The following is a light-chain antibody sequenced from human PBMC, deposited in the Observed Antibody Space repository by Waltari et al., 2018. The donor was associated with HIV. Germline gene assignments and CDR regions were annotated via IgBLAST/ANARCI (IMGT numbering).Light chain of an antibody. J-gene: IGKJ2*01. CDR1: HSIGIA. CDR3: QQSSSLPYT. CDR2: FAS. V-gene: IGKV6D-21*02. Sequence: EMMLTQAPDFQSVTPREKVTITCRAGHSIGIALPWFQQKANQSPKLLIKFASQSMAGVPSRFSGSGSGTDFTLTINSLEAEDAAAYYCQQSSSLPYTFGQGTKLEIK.